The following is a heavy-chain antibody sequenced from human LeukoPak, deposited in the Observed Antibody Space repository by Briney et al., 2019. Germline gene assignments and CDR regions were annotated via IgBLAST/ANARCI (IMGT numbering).Heavy chain of an antibody. CDR2: INPNSGGT. D-gene: IGHD6-13*01. Sequence: ASVKVSCKASEYTFTGYYMHWVRQAPGQGLEWMGWINPNSGGTNYAQKFQGRVTMTRDTSISTAYMELSRLRSDDTAVYYCARDGGGSSWKLFDYWGQGTLVTVSS. J-gene: IGHJ4*02. CDR1: EYTFTGYY. V-gene: IGHV1-2*02. CDR3: ARDGGGSSWKLFDY.